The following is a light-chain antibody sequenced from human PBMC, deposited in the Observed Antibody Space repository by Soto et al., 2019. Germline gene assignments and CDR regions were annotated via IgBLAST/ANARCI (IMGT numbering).Light chain of an antibody. CDR3: AAWDDSLGGRV. V-gene: IGLV1-44*01. CDR1: SSNIGSNP. J-gene: IGLJ2*01. CDR2: SDN. Sequence: QSVLPQPPSASGTPGQRVTLSCSGSSSNIGSNPVSWYQQLPGTAPKSLIYSDNQRPSGVPDRISGSRSGTSASLAISGLQSEDEAEYYCAAWDDSLGGRVFGGGTKLTVL.